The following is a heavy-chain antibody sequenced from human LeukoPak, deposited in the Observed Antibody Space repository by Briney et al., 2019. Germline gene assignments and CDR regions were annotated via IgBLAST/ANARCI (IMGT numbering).Heavy chain of an antibody. Sequence: ASVKVSCKASGYTFTGYHMHWVRQAPGQGLEWMGWINPNSGGTNYAQKFQGRVTMTRGTSISTAYMELSRLRSDDTAVYYCARGITMVRGVIMDWFDPWGQGTLVTVSS. D-gene: IGHD3-10*01. CDR3: ARGITMVRGVIMDWFDP. CDR1: GYTFTGYH. J-gene: IGHJ5*02. V-gene: IGHV1-2*02. CDR2: INPNSGGT.